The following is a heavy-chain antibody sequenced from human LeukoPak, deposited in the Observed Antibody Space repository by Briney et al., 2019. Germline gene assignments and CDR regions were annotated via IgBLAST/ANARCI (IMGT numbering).Heavy chain of an antibody. J-gene: IGHJ3*02. CDR3: ARAPNREGYNSFAFDI. CDR1: GGSISSGGYY. Sequence: PSQTLSLTCTVSGGSISSGGYYWSWIRQHPGKGLEWIGYIYYSGSTYYNPSLKSRVTISVDTSKNQLSLKLSSVTAADTAVYYCARAPNREGYNSFAFDIWGQGTMVTVSS. V-gene: IGHV4-31*03. D-gene: IGHD5-24*01. CDR2: IYYSGST.